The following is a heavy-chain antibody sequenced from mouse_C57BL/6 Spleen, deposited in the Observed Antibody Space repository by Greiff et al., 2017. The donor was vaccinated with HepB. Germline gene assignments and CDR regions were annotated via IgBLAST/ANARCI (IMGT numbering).Heavy chain of an antibody. CDR3: ARYHYDYDVGDY. CDR1: GYAFSSSW. CDR2: IYPGDGDT. J-gene: IGHJ2*01. V-gene: IGHV1-82*01. Sequence: QVQLQQSGPELVKPGASVKISCKASGYAFSSSWMNWVKQRPGKGLEWIGRIYPGDGDTNYNGKFKGKATLTADKSSSTAYMQLSSLTSEDSAVYFCARYHYDYDVGDYWGQGTTLTVSS. D-gene: IGHD2-4*01.